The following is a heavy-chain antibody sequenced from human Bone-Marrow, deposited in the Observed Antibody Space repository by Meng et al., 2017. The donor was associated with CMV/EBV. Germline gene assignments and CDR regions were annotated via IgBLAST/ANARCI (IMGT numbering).Heavy chain of an antibody. Sequence: ASVKVSCKASGYTFTSYDINWVRQATGQGLEWMGWINPNSGGTNYAQKFQGRVTMTRDTSISTAYMELSRLRSDDTAVYYCARELGGMHYYGLGSYYLYWGQGTLVTVSS. V-gene: IGHV1-2*02. D-gene: IGHD3-10*01. CDR1: GYTFTSYD. CDR2: INPNSGGT. J-gene: IGHJ4*02. CDR3: ARELGGMHYYGLGSYYLY.